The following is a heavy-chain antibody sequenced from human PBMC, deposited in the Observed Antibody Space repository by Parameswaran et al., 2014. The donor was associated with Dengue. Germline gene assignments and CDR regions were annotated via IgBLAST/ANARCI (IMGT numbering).Heavy chain of an antibody. J-gene: IGHJ6*02. CDR2: INPNSGGT. Sequence: WVRQAPGQGLEWMGWINPNSGGTNYAQKFQGWVTMTRDTSISTAYMELSRLRSDDTAVYYCARNTNYYGSGSRNYGMDVWGQGTTVTVSS. V-gene: IGHV1-2*04. D-gene: IGHD3-10*01. CDR3: ARNTNYYGSGSRNYGMDV.